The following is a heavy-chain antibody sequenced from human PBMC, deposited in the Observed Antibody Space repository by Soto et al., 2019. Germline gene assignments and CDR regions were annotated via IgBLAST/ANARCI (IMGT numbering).Heavy chain of an antibody. CDR3: ARVSPQYCSSTSCYYYYGMDV. V-gene: IGHV1-18*01. J-gene: IGHJ6*02. CDR2: ISAYNGNT. Sequence: ASVKVSCKASGYTFTSYGISWVRQAPGQGLEWMGWISAYNGNTNYAQKLQGRVTMTTDTSTRPAYMELRSLRSDDTAVYYCARVSPQYCSSTSCYYYYGMDVWGQGTTVTVSS. CDR1: GYTFTSYG. D-gene: IGHD2-2*01.